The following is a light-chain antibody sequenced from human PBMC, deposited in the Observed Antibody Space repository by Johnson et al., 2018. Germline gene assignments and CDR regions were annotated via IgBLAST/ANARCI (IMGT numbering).Light chain of an antibody. V-gene: IGLV1-51*02. J-gene: IGLJ1*01. Sequence: QSVLTQPPSVSAAPGQKVTISCSGSSSNIGNNYVSWYQQLPGTAPKLLIYENNKRPSGIPDRFSGSKYGTSATLRITGLQTGDEADYYCGTWDSSLSAGNVFGTGTKVTVL. CDR2: ENN. CDR1: SSNIGNNY. CDR3: GTWDSSLSAGNV.